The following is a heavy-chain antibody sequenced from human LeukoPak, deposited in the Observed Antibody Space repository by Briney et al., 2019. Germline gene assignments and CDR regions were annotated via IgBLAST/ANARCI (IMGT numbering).Heavy chain of an antibody. CDR3: ARGVERYCTNGVCYRFFDY. D-gene: IGHD2-8*01. Sequence: SQTLSLTCTVSGGSISSGGYYWSWIRQHPGKGLEWIGYIYYSGSTYYNPSLKSRVTISVDTSKNQFSLKLSSVTAADTAVYYRARGVERYCTNGVCYRFFDYWGQGTLVTVSS. CDR1: GGSISSGGYY. CDR2: IYYSGST. J-gene: IGHJ4*02. V-gene: IGHV4-31*03.